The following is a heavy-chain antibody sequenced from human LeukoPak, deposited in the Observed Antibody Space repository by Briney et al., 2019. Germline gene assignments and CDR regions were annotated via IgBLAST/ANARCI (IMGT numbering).Heavy chain of an antibody. J-gene: IGHJ6*03. D-gene: IGHD1-26*01. V-gene: IGHV3-48*03. CDR3: ARANRRSPYYNLDV. Sequence: GGSLRLSCGASGFTFSRHEMDWLRQAPGKGLEWVSYINSRGDTIYYADSVKGRFTISRDNARSSLFLQMNSLTAEDTAFYYCARANRRSPYYNLDVWGQGTTVIVSS. CDR2: INSRGDTI. CDR1: GFTFSRHE.